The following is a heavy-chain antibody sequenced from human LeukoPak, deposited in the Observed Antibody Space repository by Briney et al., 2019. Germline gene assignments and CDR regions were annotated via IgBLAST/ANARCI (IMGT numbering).Heavy chain of an antibody. D-gene: IGHD6-13*01. CDR2: INPSGGST. J-gene: IGHJ4*02. Sequence: ATVKVSCKASGYTFTSYYMHWVRQAPGQGLEWMGIINPSGGSTSYAQKSQGRVTMTRDTSTSTVYMELSSLRSEDTAVYYCARDREQQLVRGYYFDYWGQGTLVTVPS. CDR1: GYTFTSYY. V-gene: IGHV1-46*01. CDR3: ARDREQQLVRGYYFDY.